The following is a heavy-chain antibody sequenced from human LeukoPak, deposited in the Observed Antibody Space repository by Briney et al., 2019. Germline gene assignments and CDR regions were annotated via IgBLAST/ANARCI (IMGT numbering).Heavy chain of an antibody. D-gene: IGHD5-12*01. Sequence: GESLRLSCAASGFTFSDYTMNWVRQAPGKGLEWVPYISSSSGTIYYADSVKGRFTISRDNAKNSLYLQMNSLRAEDTAVYYCASRSALVDTTTYWGQGTLVTVSS. J-gene: IGHJ4*02. CDR3: ASRSALVDTTTY. CDR1: GFTFSDYT. V-gene: IGHV3-48*01. CDR2: ISSSSGTI.